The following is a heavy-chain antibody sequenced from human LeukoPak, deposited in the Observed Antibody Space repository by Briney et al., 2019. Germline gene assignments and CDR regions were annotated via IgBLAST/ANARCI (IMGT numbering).Heavy chain of an antibody. CDR1: GFTFSSYS. V-gene: IGHV3-48*01. Sequence: GGSLKLSCAASGFTFSSYSMNWVRQAPGKGLEWVSYISSSSGTIYYADSVKGRFTISRDNAKNSLYLQMNSLRAEDTAVYYCASLYSYGHTNWGQGTLVTVSS. CDR3: ASLYSYGHTN. CDR2: ISSSSGTI. D-gene: IGHD5-18*01. J-gene: IGHJ4*02.